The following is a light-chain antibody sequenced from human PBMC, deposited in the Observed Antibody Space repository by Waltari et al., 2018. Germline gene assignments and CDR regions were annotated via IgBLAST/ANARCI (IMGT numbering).Light chain of an antibody. CDR2: DVS. J-gene: IGKJ5*01. CDR3: QQRSNWPSIT. V-gene: IGKV3-11*01. Sequence: EIVLTQSPATLSFSPGEIATFSCRASQSVSTSLGWYQQKPGQAPRLLIYDVSSRATDIPARFSGSGSGTDFTLTISSLEPEDFAVYYCQQRSNWPSITFGQGTRLEIK. CDR1: QSVSTS.